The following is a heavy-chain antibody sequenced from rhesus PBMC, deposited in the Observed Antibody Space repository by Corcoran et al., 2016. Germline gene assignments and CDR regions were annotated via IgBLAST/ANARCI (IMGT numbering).Heavy chain of an antibody. J-gene: IGHJ5-1*01. Sequence: ELQLLESGGGLAKPGGSQSLSCAASGFHIGPPQTHWVRQVSGKGLEWGSGISYTGGSTWYADSVKGRFTISRENAKNTLYLQMDSLRAEDTAVYYCAGDQYSWNHNRFDVWGPGVLVTVSS. CDR1: GFHIGPPQ. CDR2: ISYTGGST. D-gene: IGHD1-1-1*01. CDR3: AGDQYSWNHNRFDV. V-gene: IGHV3-59*01.